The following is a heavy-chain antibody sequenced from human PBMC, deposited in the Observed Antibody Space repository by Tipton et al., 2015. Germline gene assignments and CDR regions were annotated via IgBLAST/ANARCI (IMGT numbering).Heavy chain of an antibody. Sequence: QLVQSGGGLVRPGGSLRLSCAASGFTFNNYWMTWVRQAPGKGLEWVANIKQDGSEEYYVDSVKGRFTISRDNAKNSLYLQMNSLRAEDTAVYYCATDSSGYFHWGQGTLVTVSS. V-gene: IGHV3-7*03. CDR3: ATDSSGYFH. D-gene: IGHD3-22*01. CDR1: GFTFNNYW. J-gene: IGHJ4*02. CDR2: IKQDGSEE.